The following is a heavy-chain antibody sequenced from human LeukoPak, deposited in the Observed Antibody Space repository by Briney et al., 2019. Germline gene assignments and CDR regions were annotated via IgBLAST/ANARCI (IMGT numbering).Heavy chain of an antibody. J-gene: IGHJ5*02. CDR1: GYTFTGYY. Sequence: ASVKVSCKSSGYTFTGYYMHWVRQAPGQGLEWMGWINPNSGGTNYAQKFQGRVTMTRDTSISTAYMELSSLRSEDTAVYYCARSVGHWFDPWGQGTLVTVSS. CDR3: ARSVGHWFDP. CDR2: INPNSGGT. V-gene: IGHV1-2*02.